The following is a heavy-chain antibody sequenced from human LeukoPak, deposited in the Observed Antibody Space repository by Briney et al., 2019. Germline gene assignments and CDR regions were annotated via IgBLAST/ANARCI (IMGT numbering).Heavy chain of an antibody. D-gene: IGHD3/OR15-3a*01. CDR1: GYSFTRYW. J-gene: IGHJ4*02. V-gene: IGHV5-51*01. CDR2: IYPGDSGT. CDR3: AKMGGWTFSFDY. Sequence: GESLTISCKGSGYSFTRYWIGWVRPTPGKGMEWMGIIYPGDSGTRYSPSFQGPGTISAGKSISSAYLQWISLKASETAMLYCAKMGGWTFSFDYGGQGTLVTVSS.